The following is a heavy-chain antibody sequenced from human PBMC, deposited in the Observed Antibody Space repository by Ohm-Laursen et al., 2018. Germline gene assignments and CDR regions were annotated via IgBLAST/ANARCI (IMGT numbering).Heavy chain of an antibody. CDR3: ARDSRGGHLNTTLITGKNLDS. D-gene: IGHD3-16*01. CDR2: INHSGST. Sequence: SDTLSLTCTVYGGSFSGYYWSWIRQPPGKGLEWIGEINHSGSTNYNPSLKSRVTISVDTSKNQFSLKLNSVTAADTAVYFCARDSRGGHLNTTLITGKNLDSWGQGILVTVSS. J-gene: IGHJ4*02. V-gene: IGHV4-34*01. CDR1: GGSFSGYY.